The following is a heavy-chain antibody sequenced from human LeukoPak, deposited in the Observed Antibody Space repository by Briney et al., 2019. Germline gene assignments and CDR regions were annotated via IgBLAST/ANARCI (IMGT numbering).Heavy chain of an antibody. J-gene: IGHJ6*03. V-gene: IGHV1-69*05. CDR3: AIDCSSTSCQSRNYYYYYYMDV. CDR1: GGTFSSYA. D-gene: IGHD2-2*01. Sequence: GSSVKVSCKASGGTFSSYAISWVRQAPGQGLEWMGGIIPIFGTANYAQKFQGRVTITTDESTSTAYMELSSLRSEDTAVYYCAIDCSSTSCQSRNYYYYYYMDVWGKGTTVTVSS. CDR2: IIPIFGTA.